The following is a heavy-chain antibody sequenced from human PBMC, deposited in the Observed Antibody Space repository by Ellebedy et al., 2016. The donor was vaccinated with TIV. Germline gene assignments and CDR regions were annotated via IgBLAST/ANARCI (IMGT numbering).Heavy chain of an antibody. CDR2: INGGNGNT. CDR1: GYTFTSYA. Sequence: AASVKVSCKASGYTFTSYAMHWVRQAPGQRLEWMGWINGGNGNTKYSQKFQGRVTMTRDTSTSTVYMELSSLRSEDTAVYYCASPRTHGRGRVYYYGMDVWGQGTTVTVSS. J-gene: IGHJ6*02. CDR3: ASPRTHGRGRVYYYGMDV. D-gene: IGHD3-16*01. V-gene: IGHV1-3*01.